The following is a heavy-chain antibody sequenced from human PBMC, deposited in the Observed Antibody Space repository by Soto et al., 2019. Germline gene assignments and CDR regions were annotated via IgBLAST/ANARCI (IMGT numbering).Heavy chain of an antibody. V-gene: IGHV1-69*06. CDR3: ARDVKGYYDFWSGYRQTYYYYFGMDV. CDR2: IIPIFGTA. J-gene: IGHJ6*02. CDR1: GGTFSSYA. Sequence: QVQLVQSGAEVKKPGSSVKVSCKASGGTFSSYAISWVRQAPGQGLEWMGGIIPIFGTANYAQKFQGRVTITADKSTSTAYMELSSLRSEDTAVYYCARDVKGYYDFWSGYRQTYYYYFGMDVWGQGTTVTVSS. D-gene: IGHD3-3*01.